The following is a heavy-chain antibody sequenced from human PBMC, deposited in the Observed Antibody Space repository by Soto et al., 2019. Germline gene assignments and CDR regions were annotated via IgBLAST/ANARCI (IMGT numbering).Heavy chain of an antibody. CDR3: ASHESGSYFIHFGY. Sequence: GASVKVSCKASGGTFSSYAISWVRQAPGQGLEWMGGIIPIFGTANYAQKFQGRVTITADESTSTAYMELSSLRSEDTAVYYCASHESGSYFIHFGYWGQGTLVTVSS. J-gene: IGHJ4*02. CDR2: IIPIFGTA. CDR1: GGTFSSYA. V-gene: IGHV1-69*13. D-gene: IGHD1-26*01.